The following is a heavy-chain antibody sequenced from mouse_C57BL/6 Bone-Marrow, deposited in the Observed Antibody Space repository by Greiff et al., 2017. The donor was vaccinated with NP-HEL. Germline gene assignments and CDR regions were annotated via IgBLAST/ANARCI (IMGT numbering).Heavy chain of an antibody. J-gene: IGHJ4*01. D-gene: IGHD4-1*01. CDR3: GRRGRTGTDYYAMDY. CDR2: INPSSGST. CDR1: GYTFTSYT. V-gene: IGHV1-4*01. Sequence: QVQLKESGAELARPGASVKMSCKASGYTFTSYTMYWVKQRPGQGLEWIGYINPSSGSTKYNQKFKDKATLTADKSSSTAYMQLSSLTSEDSAVYYWGRRGRTGTDYYAMDYWGQGTSVTVSS.